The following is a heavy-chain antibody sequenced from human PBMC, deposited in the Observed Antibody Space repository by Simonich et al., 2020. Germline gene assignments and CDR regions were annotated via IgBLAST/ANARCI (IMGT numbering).Heavy chain of an antibody. J-gene: IGHJ4*02. D-gene: IGHD2-15*01. CDR2: SSANKGNT. V-gene: IGHV1-18*01. CDR3: ARASRGTWWYYYFDY. CDR1: GYTFTSYG. Sequence: QVQLVQSGAEVKKPGASVKVSCKASGYTFTSYGISWVRQAPGQGLEWMGWSSANKGNTNDAQKRQGRVTMTTDTSTSTAYMELRSLRADDTAVYYCARASRGTWWYYYFDYWGQGTLVTVSS.